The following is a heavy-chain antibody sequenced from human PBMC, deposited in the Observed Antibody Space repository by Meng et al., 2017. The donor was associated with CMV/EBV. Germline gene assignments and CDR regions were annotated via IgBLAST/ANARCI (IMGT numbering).Heavy chain of an antibody. CDR3: ARSGDGDSDSSGYRMCWFDP. J-gene: IGHJ5*02. V-gene: IGHV4-61*01. Sequence: SGSYHWSWIRQHPGKGLEWIGYIYYSGSTNYTPSLKSRVTISVDTSKNQFSLKLSSVTAADTAVYYCARSGDGDSDSSGYRMCWFDPWGQGTLVTVSS. D-gene: IGHD3-22*01. CDR1: SGSYH. CDR2: IYYSGST.